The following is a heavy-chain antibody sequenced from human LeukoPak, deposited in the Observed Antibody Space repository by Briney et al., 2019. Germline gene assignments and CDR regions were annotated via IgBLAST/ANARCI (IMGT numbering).Heavy chain of an antibody. V-gene: IGHV1-8*01. D-gene: IGHD1-26*01. J-gene: IGHJ5*02. CDR1: RYTLTNYV. Sequence: ASVTDSFKASRYTLTNYVINGVRPPTGRGGKWMGWINPKSGNTHYAQRFQDRVGMPRNAPLDPAYMQLRSLTSEDTAVYYCAGGRGPQRGGGRYCAFDPGGQGTLVIVSS. CDR3: AGGRGPQRGGGRYCAFDP. CDR2: INPKSGNT.